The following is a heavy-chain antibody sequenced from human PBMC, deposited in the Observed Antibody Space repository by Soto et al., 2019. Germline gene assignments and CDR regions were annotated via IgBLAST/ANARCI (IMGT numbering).Heavy chain of an antibody. V-gene: IGHV1-18*01. D-gene: IGHD3-22*01. Sequence: QVQLVQSGAEVKKPGASVKVSCKASGYTFTSSGMSWVRQAPGQGLEWMGWISAHTGSSEYAQRFQGRVTMTTDRATSTAYMELRSLRSDDPAVYYCARAFFYQGSDSRGYSFDAFAFWGPGTLVTVSS. CDR1: GYTFTSSG. CDR3: ARAFFYQGSDSRGYSFDAFAF. J-gene: IGHJ3*01. CDR2: ISAHTGSS.